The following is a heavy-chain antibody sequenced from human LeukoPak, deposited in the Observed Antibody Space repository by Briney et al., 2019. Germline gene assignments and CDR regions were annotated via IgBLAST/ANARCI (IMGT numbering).Heavy chain of an antibody. CDR3: ARGRGSGSYDFDY. J-gene: IGHJ4*02. CDR2: IIPIFGTA. Sequence: GASVKVSCKASGGTFSSYAISWVRQAPGQGLEWMGGIIPIFGTANYAQKFQGSVTITTDESTSTAYMELSSLRSEDTAVYYCARGRGSGSYDFDYWGQGTLVTVSS. V-gene: IGHV1-69*05. CDR1: GGTFSSYA. D-gene: IGHD3-10*01.